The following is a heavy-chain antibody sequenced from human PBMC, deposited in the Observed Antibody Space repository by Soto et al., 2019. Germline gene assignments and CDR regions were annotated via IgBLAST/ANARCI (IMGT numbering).Heavy chain of an antibody. CDR2: ISSSGSTI. CDR1: GFTFSSYE. Sequence: GGSLRLSCAASGFTFSSYEMNWVRQAPGKGLEWVSYISSSGSTIYYADSVKGRFTISRDNAKNSLYLQMNSLRAEDTAVYYCAXDSSYSSSWYSPNAFDIWGQGTMVTVSS. D-gene: IGHD6-13*01. V-gene: IGHV3-48*03. CDR3: AXDSSYSSSWYSPNAFDI. J-gene: IGHJ3*02.